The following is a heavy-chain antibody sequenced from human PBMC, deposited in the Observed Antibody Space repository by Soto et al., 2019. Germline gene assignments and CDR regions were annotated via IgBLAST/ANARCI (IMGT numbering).Heavy chain of an antibody. V-gene: IGHV3-30*18. J-gene: IGHJ4*02. CDR1: GFTFSSYG. D-gene: IGHD3-22*01. CDR2: ISYDGSNK. CDR3: AKGFSYYYDSSGYFIWDY. Sequence: VQLVESGGGLVKPGGSLRLSCAASGFTFSSYGMHWVRQAPGKGLEWVAVISYDGSNKYYADSVKGRFTISRDNSKNTLYLQMNSLRAEDTAVYYCAKGFSYYYDSSGYFIWDYWGQGTLVTVSS.